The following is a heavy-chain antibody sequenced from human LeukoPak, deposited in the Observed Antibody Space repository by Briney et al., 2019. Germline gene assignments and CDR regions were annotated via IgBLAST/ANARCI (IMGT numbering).Heavy chain of an antibody. J-gene: IGHJ4*02. Sequence: SETLSLTCAVYGGSFSGYYWSWLRQPPGKGLEWIGEINHSGSTNYNPSLKSRVTISVDTSKNQFSLKLSSVTAADTAVYYCARGGGYSYGCYFDYWGQGTLVTVSS. V-gene: IGHV4-34*01. CDR3: ARGGGYSYGCYFDY. CDR1: GGSFSGYY. CDR2: INHSGST. D-gene: IGHD5-18*01.